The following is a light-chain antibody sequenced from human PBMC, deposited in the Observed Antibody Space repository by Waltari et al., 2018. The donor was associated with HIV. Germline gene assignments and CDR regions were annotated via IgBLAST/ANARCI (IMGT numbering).Light chain of an antibody. Sequence: QSALTQPASVSGSPGQSITISCTGTSSDVGGYNYVSGYQQHPGKAPKLMIYEVSNRPSGVSNRFSGATARNTASLTLSGLQAEDEADYCCSSYTGSSTLVFGGGTKLTVL. CDR3: SSYTGSSTLV. CDR2: EVS. V-gene: IGLV2-14*01. CDR1: SSDVGGYNY. J-gene: IGLJ2*01.